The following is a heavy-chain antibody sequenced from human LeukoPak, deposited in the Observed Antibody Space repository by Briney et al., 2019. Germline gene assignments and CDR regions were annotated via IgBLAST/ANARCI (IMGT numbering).Heavy chain of an antibody. CDR1: GYTFTEYY. Sequence: ASVKDSCKASGYTFTEYYMHWVRQAPGQGFEWMGWINPNDGDTNYAQKFQGRVTMTRDTSISTAHMEVSRLRSDDTAVYYCARANFLYCSSSTCLFDYWGQGILVTVSS. CDR3: ARANFLYCSSSTCLFDY. CDR2: INPNDGDT. D-gene: IGHD2-2*01. V-gene: IGHV1-2*02. J-gene: IGHJ4*02.